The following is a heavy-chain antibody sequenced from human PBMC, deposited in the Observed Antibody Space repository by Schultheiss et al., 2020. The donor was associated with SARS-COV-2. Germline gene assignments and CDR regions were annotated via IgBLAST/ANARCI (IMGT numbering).Heavy chain of an antibody. V-gene: IGHV4-30-2*01. CDR3: ARLGYYYDSSGYSDDY. CDR2: IYHSGST. CDR1: GGSISSGGYS. D-gene: IGHD3-22*01. J-gene: IGHJ4*02. Sequence: SQTLSLTCAVSGGSISSGGYSWSWIRQPPGKGLEWIGYIYHSGSTNYNPSLKSRVTISVDTSKNQFSLKLSSVTAADTAVYYCARLGYYYDSSGYSDDYWGQGTLVTVSS.